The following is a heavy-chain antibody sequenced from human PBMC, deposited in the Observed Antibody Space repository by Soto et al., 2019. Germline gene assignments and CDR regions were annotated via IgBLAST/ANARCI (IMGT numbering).Heavy chain of an antibody. CDR2: INNNGDS. CDR3: ARVTRFPDAFEI. Sequence: QVHLPQWGAGLLKPSETLSLTCGVYGGSFGTSYWAWIRQSPEKGLEWIGEINNNGDSNYNPSLKMRVTISLDMSENQFSLKLTPVAAADTAVYYCARVTRFPDAFEIWGQGTPVIVSS. V-gene: IGHV4-34*01. J-gene: IGHJ3*02. CDR1: GGSFGTSY.